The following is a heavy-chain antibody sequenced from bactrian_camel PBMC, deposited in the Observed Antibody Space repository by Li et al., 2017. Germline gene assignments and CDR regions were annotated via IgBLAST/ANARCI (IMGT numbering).Heavy chain of an antibody. CDR3: VYGGNVYSY. D-gene: IGHD6*01. J-gene: IGHJ4*01. CDR2: IMKSGST. CDR1: GFTFSRYA. V-gene: IGHV3S42*01. Sequence: QLVESGGELVQPGGSLRLSCGASGFTFSRYAMNWVRQAPGKGLEWVSGIMKSGSTSYADSVKGRFTISRDNAKNTVYLQMNSLKSEDTAMYSCVYGGNVYSYWGQGTQVTVS.